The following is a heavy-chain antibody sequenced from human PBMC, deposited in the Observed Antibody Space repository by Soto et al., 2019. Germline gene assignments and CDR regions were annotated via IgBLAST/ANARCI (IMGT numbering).Heavy chain of an antibody. CDR3: ARISPHYYGSGSYGEVVYYYGMDV. J-gene: IGHJ6*02. V-gene: IGHV2-26*01. D-gene: IGHD3-10*01. CDR1: GFSLSNARMG. CDR2: IFSNGEK. Sequence: QVTLKESGPVLVKPTETLTLTCTVSGFSLSNARMGVSWIRQPPGKALEWLAPIFSNGEKSYSTTLKSRLTISKDTSKSQVVLTMNNMDTVDTATSYCARISPHYYGSGSYGEVVYYYGMDVWGQGTTVTVSS.